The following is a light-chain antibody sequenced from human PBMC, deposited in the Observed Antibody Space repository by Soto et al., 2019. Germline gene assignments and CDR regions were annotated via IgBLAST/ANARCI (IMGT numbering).Light chain of an antibody. Sequence: QAVVTQEPSLTVSPGGTVTLICGSSTETVTSGHYPYWFQQKPGQAPRTLIHDTDNKHSWTPARFSGSLLGGKAALTLSGAQPEDEAEYYCSLSYSGGRIFGVGTKLTVL. CDR3: SLSYSGGRI. V-gene: IGLV7-46*01. CDR1: TETVTSGHY. J-gene: IGLJ2*01. CDR2: DTD.